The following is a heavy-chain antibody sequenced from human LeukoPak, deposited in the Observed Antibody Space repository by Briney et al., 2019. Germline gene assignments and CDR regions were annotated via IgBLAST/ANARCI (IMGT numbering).Heavy chain of an antibody. CDR1: GGSVRRGSYY. J-gene: IGHJ4*02. CDR3: ARTMAGTDFDY. CDR2: IYYSGST. D-gene: IGHD6-19*01. V-gene: IGHV4-61*01. Sequence: PSDTLSLTCTVSGGSVRRGSYYWSWIRQPPGKGLEWIGYIYYSGSTNYNPTLKSRGTISVDTSKNQFSLKLSSVTAADTAVYYCARTMAGTDFDYWGQGTLVTVSS.